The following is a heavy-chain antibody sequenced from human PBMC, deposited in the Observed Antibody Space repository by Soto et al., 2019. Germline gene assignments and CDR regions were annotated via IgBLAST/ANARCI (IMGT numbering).Heavy chain of an antibody. J-gene: IGHJ4*02. Sequence: AVKVSCKASGGTFSSYAISWVRQAPGQGLEWMGGIIPIFGTANYAQKFQGRVTITADESTSTAYMELSSLRSEDTAVYYCARDRRSVAAPTLYYFDYWGQETLVTV. CDR2: IIPIFGTA. CDR3: ARDRRSVAAPTLYYFDY. D-gene: IGHD2-15*01. CDR1: GGTFSSYA. V-gene: IGHV1-69*13.